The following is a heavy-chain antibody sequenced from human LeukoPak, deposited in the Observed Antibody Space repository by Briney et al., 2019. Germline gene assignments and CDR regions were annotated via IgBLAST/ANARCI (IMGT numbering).Heavy chain of an antibody. CDR3: ARDCDGSCYSFYYHYGMDV. Sequence: PGRSLRLSCAASGFTFSSYAMHWVRQAPGKGLEWVAVISYDGSNKYYADSVKGRFTISRDNSKNTLYLQMNSLRAEDTAAYYCARDCDGSCYSFYYHYGMDVWGQGTTVTVSS. J-gene: IGHJ6*02. D-gene: IGHD2-15*01. CDR1: GFTFSSYA. V-gene: IGHV3-30-3*01. CDR2: ISYDGSNK.